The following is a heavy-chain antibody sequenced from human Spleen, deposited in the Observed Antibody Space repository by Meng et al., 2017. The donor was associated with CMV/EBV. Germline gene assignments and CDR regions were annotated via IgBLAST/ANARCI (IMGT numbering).Heavy chain of an antibody. CDR2: IYYSGST. J-gene: IGHJ4*02. V-gene: IGHV4-61*01. Sequence: SETLSLTCAISGDSVSSNSAAWNWIRQSPGKGLEWIGYIYYSGSTNYNPSLESRVTILVDTSKNQFTLKLRSVTAADTAVYYCARDRARAAPGTLLRYFDYWGQGTTVTVSS. D-gene: IGHD6-13*01. CDR3: ARDRARAAPGTLLRYFDY. CDR1: GDSVSSNSAA.